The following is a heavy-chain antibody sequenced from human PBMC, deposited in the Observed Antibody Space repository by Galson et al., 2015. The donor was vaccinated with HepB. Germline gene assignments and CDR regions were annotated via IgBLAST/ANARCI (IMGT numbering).Heavy chain of an antibody. CDR2: TYYRSKWII. V-gene: IGHV6-1*01. Sequence: CAISGDSVSSNHAVWNWIRQSPSRGLEWLGRTYYRSKWIIDYATSVKSRITISPDTSRNQFFLHLSSVTPEDTAVYYCAYGSDVRGQGTAVIVSS. J-gene: IGHJ6*02. CDR1: GDSVSSNHAV. CDR3: AYGSDV.